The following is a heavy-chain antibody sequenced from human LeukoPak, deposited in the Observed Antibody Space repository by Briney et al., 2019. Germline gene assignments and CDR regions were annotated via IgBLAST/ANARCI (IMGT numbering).Heavy chain of an antibody. CDR3: ARDRGTWNDDGFDY. V-gene: IGHV4-39*07. CDR2: VYYSGTT. CDR1: GGFISSSSYY. Sequence: SETLSLTCTVSGGFISSSSYYWGWIRQPPGKGLGWIGRVYYSGTTNYNPSLKSRVTMSVDTSKNQFSLKLSSVTAADTAVYYCARDRGTWNDDGFDYWGQGTLVTVSS. D-gene: IGHD1-1*01. J-gene: IGHJ4*02.